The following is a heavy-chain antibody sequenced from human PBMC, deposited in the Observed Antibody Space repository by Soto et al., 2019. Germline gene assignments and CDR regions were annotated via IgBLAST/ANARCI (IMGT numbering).Heavy chain of an antibody. J-gene: IGHJ4*02. D-gene: IGHD3-10*01. CDR3: ARLTYFYGSWTLWYFEY. Sequence: PSETLSLTCTVSGGPIRSDNSYWGWIRQPPGKGLEWIGSLYYSGSSYYNPSLKSRVTESVDTSKNQFSLKVNSVTAADTAVYFCARLTYFYGSWTLWYFEYWGKETLVTLSS. CDR1: GGPIRSDNSY. CDR2: LYYSGSS. V-gene: IGHV4-39*01.